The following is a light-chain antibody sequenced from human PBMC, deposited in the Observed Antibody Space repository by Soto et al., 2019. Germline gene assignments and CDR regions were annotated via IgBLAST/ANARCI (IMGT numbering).Light chain of an antibody. CDR2: QDT. CDR1: KLGDKY. J-gene: IGLJ1*01. Sequence: SYELTQPPSVSVSPGQTASISCSGDKLGDKYVCWYQQKPGQSPVLVIYQDTKRPSGIPERFSGSNSGITATLTISGTQAMDEADYYCQAWDSSTEGVFGTGTKLTVL. V-gene: IGLV3-1*01. CDR3: QAWDSSTEGV.